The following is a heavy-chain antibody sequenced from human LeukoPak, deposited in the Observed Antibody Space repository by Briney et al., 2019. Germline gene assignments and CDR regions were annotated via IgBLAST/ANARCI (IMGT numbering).Heavy chain of an antibody. CDR1: GFTFNTYP. J-gene: IGHJ6*02. CDR3: ARDRLFYFHSPDYRAGYFYAMDV. D-gene: IGHD3-22*01. Sequence: GGSLRLSCSASGFTFNTYPMHWVRQSPGKGLEWVAVTSHDESYKFYAESVKGRFTISRDNSNNTLYLQMNTLRPEDTSVYYCARDRLFYFHSPDYRAGYFYAMDVWGQETTVTVSS. CDR2: TSHDESYK. V-gene: IGHV3-30-3*01.